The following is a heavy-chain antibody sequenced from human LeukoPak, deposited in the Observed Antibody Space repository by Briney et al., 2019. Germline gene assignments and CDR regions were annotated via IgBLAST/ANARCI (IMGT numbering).Heavy chain of an antibody. V-gene: IGHV1-69*13. Sequence: AASVKVSCKASGGTFSSYAISWVRQAPGQGLEWMGGIIPIFGTANYAQRFQGRVTITADESTSTAYMELSSLRSEDTAVYYCARESRDVIVVVVAGGGNWFDPWGQGTLVTVSS. J-gene: IGHJ5*02. CDR3: ARESRDVIVVVVAGGGNWFDP. CDR1: GGTFSSYA. CDR2: IIPIFGTA. D-gene: IGHD2-15*01.